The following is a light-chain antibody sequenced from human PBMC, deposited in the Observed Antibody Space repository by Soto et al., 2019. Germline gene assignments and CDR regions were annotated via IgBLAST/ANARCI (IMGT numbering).Light chain of an antibody. V-gene: IGKV3-15*01. J-gene: IGKJ5*01. CDR2: YAS. CDR3: QQYNDWPPIT. CDR1: QSVSNN. Sequence: EIMMTQSPATLSVSPGESATLSCMASQSVSNNLAWYQHKPGQAPRLLIYYASTRATGIPARFSGSGSGTEFTLTIRRLQSEDFALYYCQQYNDWPPITFGEGTRLEI.